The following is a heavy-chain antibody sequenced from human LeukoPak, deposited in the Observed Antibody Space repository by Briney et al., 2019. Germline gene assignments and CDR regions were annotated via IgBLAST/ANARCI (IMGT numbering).Heavy chain of an antibody. Sequence: GASVKVSCKASGYTFTGYYMHWVRQAPGQGLEWMGRINPNSGGTNYAQKFQGRVTMTRDTSISTAYMELSRLRSDGTAVYYCARARRLDYSTPLTGWGQGTLVTVSS. CDR1: GYTFTGYY. D-gene: IGHD2-15*01. V-gene: IGHV1-2*06. CDR2: INPNSGGT. J-gene: IGHJ4*02. CDR3: ARARRLDYSTPLTG.